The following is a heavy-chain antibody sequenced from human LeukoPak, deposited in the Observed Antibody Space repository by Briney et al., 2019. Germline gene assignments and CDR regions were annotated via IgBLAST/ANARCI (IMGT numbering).Heavy chain of an antibody. CDR2: IYYSGST. CDR3: ARLLAGCPGGRCRAHFDY. J-gene: IGHJ4*02. Sequence: PSETLSLTCSVSGDSLSSNYWSWMRQPPGKGLEWIGYIYYSGSTNYNPSLKSRVTMSVDTSKNQFSLNLSSMTAADTAVYYCARLLAGCPGGRCRAHFDYWGQGTLVTVSS. CDR1: GDSLSSNY. D-gene: IGHD2-15*01. V-gene: IGHV4-59*01.